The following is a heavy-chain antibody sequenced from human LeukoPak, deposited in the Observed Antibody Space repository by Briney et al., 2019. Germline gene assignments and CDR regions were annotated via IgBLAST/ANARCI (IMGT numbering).Heavy chain of an antibody. V-gene: IGHV1-18*01. Sequence: ASVKVSCKASGYTFTSYGISWVRQAPGQGLEWMGWISAYNGNTNYAQKLQGRVTMTRDTSISTAYMELSRLRSDDTAVYYCARGYCSGGSCYIDAFDIWGQGTMVTVSS. D-gene: IGHD2-15*01. CDR2: ISAYNGNT. CDR3: ARGYCSGGSCYIDAFDI. CDR1: GYTFTSYG. J-gene: IGHJ3*02.